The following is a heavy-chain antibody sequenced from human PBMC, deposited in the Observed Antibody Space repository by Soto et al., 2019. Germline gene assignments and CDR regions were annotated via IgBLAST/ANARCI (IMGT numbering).Heavy chain of an antibody. V-gene: IGHV4-34*01. D-gene: IGHD3-9*01. CDR3: ARGVLRYFDWLLQIPPRLDY. J-gene: IGHJ4*02. CDR2: INPSGST. Sequence: QVQLQQLGAGLLKPSETLSLTCAVYGGSFSGYYWSWIRQPPGKGLAWIGEINPSGSTNYNPSLKSRVTISVDTSKNQFSLKLSSVTAADTAVYYCARGVLRYFDWLLQIPPRLDYWGQGTLVTVSS. CDR1: GGSFSGYY.